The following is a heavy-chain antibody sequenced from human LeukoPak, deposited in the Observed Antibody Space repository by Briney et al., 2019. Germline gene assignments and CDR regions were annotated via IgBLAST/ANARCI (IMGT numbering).Heavy chain of an antibody. CDR1: GFTFSSYG. CDR3: ARDRNNWNDDQNWFDP. CDR2: INSDGSST. D-gene: IGHD1-1*01. V-gene: IGHV3-74*01. J-gene: IGHJ5*02. Sequence: PGRSLRLSCAASGFTFSSYGMHWVRQVPGKGLVWVSRINSDGSSTSYADSVKGRFTISRDNAKNTLYLQMNSLRAEDTAVYYCARDRNNWNDDQNWFDPWGQGTLVTVSS.